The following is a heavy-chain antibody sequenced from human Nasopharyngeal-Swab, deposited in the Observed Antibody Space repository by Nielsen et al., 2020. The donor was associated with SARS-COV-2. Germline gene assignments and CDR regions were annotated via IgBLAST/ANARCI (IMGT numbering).Heavy chain of an antibody. J-gene: IGHJ4*02. CDR2: ISYDGSNK. V-gene: IGHV3-30*04. CDR1: GFTFSSYA. CDR3: ARTGGLAAAGLDY. Sequence: LTRAAPGFTFSSYAMHWVRQAPGKGPEWVAVISYDGSNKYYADSVKGRFTISRDNSKNTLYLQMNSLRAEDTAVYYCARTGGLAAAGLDYWGQGTLVTVSS. D-gene: IGHD6-13*01.